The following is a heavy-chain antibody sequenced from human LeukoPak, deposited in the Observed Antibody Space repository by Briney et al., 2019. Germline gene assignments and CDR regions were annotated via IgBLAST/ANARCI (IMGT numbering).Heavy chain of an antibody. CDR1: RFTFSSYA. J-gene: IGHJ4*02. CDR3: AKGLNRGVYYFDY. V-gene: IGHV3-23*01. D-gene: IGHD3-10*01. Sequence: PGGSLRLSCAASRFTFSSYAMSWVRQAPGKGLEWVSAISGSGGSTYYADSVKGRFTISRDNSKNTLYLQMNSLRAEDTAVYYCAKGLNRGVYYFDYWGQGTLVTVSS. CDR2: ISGSGGST.